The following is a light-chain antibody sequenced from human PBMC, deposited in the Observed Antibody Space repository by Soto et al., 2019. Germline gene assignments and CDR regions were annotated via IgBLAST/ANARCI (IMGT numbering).Light chain of an antibody. CDR3: QSHDNSLRGDV. J-gene: IGLJ1*01. Sequence: QSVLTQPPSVSGAPGQRVTISCTGSSSNIGAGYDVHWYQQLPGTAPKLLIYGNNNRPSGVPDRFSGSKSATSGSLAITGLQAEDEADYYCQSHDNSLRGDVFGTGTKLTVL. CDR1: SSNIGAGYD. V-gene: IGLV1-40*01. CDR2: GNN.